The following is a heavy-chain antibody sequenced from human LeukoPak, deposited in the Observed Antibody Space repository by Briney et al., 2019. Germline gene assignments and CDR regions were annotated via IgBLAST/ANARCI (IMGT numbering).Heavy chain of an antibody. Sequence: SVKVSCKASGGTFSSYAISWVRLAPGQGLEWMGRIIPILGIANYAQKFQGGVTITADKSTSTAYMELSSLRSEDTAVYYCARMYYYDGSGYYPNWFDPWGQGTLVTVSS. CDR1: GGTFSSYA. D-gene: IGHD3-22*01. J-gene: IGHJ5*02. V-gene: IGHV1-69*04. CDR3: ARMYYYDGSGYYPNWFDP. CDR2: IIPILGIA.